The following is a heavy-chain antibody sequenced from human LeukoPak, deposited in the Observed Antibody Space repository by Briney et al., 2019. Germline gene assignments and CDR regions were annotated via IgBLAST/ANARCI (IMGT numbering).Heavy chain of an antibody. D-gene: IGHD5-12*01. V-gene: IGHV4-59*12. CDR3: ARGASSGYVFYFDY. CDR2: IYHSGST. CDR1: GGSISSYY. J-gene: IGHJ4*02. Sequence: SETLSLTCTVSGGSISSYYWSWIRQPPGKGLEWLGYIYHSGSTYYNPSLKSRVTISVDRSKNQFSLKLSSVTAADTAVYYCARGASSGYVFYFDYWGQGTLVTVSS.